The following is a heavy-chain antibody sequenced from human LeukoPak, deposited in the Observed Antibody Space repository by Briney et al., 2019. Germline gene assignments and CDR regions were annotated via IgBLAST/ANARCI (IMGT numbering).Heavy chain of an antibody. V-gene: IGHV3-53*01. CDR3: AKEVIVGVSFDY. CDR2: IYSGGST. CDR1: GFTVSSNY. J-gene: IGHJ4*02. Sequence: GGSLRLSCAASGFTVSSNYMSWVRQAPGKGLEWVSVIYSGGSTYYADSVKGRFTISRDNSKNTLYLQMNSLRAEDTAVYYCAKEVIVGVSFDYWGQGTLVTVSS. D-gene: IGHD1-26*01.